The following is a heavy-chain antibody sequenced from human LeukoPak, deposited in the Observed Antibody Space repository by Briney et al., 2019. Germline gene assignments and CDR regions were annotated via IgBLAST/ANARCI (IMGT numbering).Heavy chain of an antibody. CDR2: ISTSGDTT. CDR1: GFTYKEYF. V-gene: IGHV3-11*01. CDR3: ARDPRGALVWGHRFDL. J-gene: IGHJ4*02. Sequence: KTGESLRLSCTASGFTYKEYFTGWVRQAPGKGLEWISYISTSGDTTFYQDSVRGRFTISRDNAKNSLSLQLNSLRAEDTAVYYCARDPRGALVWGHRFDLWGQGALVTVSS. D-gene: IGHD3-16*01.